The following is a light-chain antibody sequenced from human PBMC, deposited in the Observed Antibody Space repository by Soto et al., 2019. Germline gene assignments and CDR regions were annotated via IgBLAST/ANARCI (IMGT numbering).Light chain of an antibody. J-gene: IGLJ1*01. CDR2: ANI. CDR1: GSNIGAGYD. Sequence: QSVLTQPPSVSGAPGQRVTISCTGSGSNIGAGYDVHWYQQLPGTAPKLLIFANIIRPSGVPDRFSGSKSGTSASLAITGLRAEDEADYYCQSYDSSPSGYVFGTRTKVTVL. CDR3: QSYDSSPSGYV. V-gene: IGLV1-40*01.